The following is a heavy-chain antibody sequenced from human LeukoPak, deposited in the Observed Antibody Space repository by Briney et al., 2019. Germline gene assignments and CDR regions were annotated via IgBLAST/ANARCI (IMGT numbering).Heavy chain of an antibody. CDR3: AKDDNWYLGSIDY. J-gene: IGHJ4*02. CDR1: GGSISSYY. D-gene: IGHD1-1*01. Sequence: ETLPLTCTVSGGSISSYYWSWIRQPAGKGLEWIGRIYTSGSTNYNPSLKSRVTMSVDTSKNQFSLKLTSVTAADTAVYYCAKDDNWYLGSIDYWGQGTLVTVSS. V-gene: IGHV4-4*07. CDR2: IYTSGST.